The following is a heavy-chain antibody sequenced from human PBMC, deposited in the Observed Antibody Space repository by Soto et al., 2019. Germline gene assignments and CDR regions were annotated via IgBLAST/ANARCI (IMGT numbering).Heavy chain of an antibody. CDR2: TKHKVSSYAT. Sequence: EVQLVESGGGVVQPGGSLRLSCAVSGFTLSDHFMDWVRQAPGKGLEWVGRTKHKVSSYATEYAASVKGRFTSSRDDYYNSLDLQMSRLRTEDTAVYYCVAYLSYYVHWGQGTLVTVSS. CDR3: VAYLSYYVH. D-gene: IGHD1-26*01. CDR1: GFTLSDHF. J-gene: IGHJ1*01. V-gene: IGHV3-72*01.